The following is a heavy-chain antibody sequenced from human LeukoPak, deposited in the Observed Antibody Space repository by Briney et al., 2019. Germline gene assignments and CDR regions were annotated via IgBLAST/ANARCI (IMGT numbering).Heavy chain of an antibody. CDR2: ISYDGSNK. D-gene: IGHD6-19*01. CDR1: GFTFSSYG. Sequence: GGSLRLSCAASGFTFSSYGMHSVRQAPGKGLEWVAVISYDGSNKYYADSVKGRFTISRDNSKNTLYLQMNSLRAEDTAVYYCAKDSSSSGWSPAYWYFDLWGRGTLVTVSS. V-gene: IGHV3-30*18. J-gene: IGHJ2*01. CDR3: AKDSSSSGWSPAYWYFDL.